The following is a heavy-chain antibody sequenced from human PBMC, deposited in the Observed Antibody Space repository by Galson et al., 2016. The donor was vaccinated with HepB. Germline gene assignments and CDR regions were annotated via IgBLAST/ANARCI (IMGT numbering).Heavy chain of an antibody. V-gene: IGHV4-39*01. J-gene: IGHJ6*03. Sequence: ETLSLTCNVSGASISGTNYYWGWIRQSTGRGLEWIGSIYYTGSTNYNPSLESRVTISVDTSKNHLSLSLSSVTAADTAVYYCATGVVVAGRMYYYYMDVWGKGTSVTVSS. CDR3: ATGVVVAGRMYYYYMDV. CDR2: IYYTGST. D-gene: IGHD6-19*01. CDR1: GASISGTNYY.